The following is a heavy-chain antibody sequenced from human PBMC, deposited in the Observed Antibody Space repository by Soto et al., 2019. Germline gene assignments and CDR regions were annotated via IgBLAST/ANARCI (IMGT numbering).Heavy chain of an antibody. CDR2: IKQDGSEK. CDR1: GFTFSSYW. D-gene: IGHD2-15*01. Sequence: GGSLRLSCAASGFTFSSYWMSWVRQAPGKGLEWVANIKQDGSEKYYVDSVKGRFTISRDNAKNSLYPQMNSLRAEDTAVYYCARDREDIVVVVKVYYYYYGMDVWGQGTTVTVSS. V-gene: IGHV3-7*01. CDR3: ARDREDIVVVVKVYYYYYGMDV. J-gene: IGHJ6*02.